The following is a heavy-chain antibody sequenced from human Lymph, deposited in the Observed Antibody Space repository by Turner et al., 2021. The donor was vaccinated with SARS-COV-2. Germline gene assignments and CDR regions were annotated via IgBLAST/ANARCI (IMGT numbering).Heavy chain of an antibody. Sequence: QVQLQESGPRLVKPLETLSLTCPVSGGSMNNNYWSWIRQPPGKGLEWIGFIFYRGNTNYNPSLKSRVTISVDTSENQFSLKLTSVTAADTAIYYCARQTVNNWVDPWGQGTLVTVSS. CDR1: GGSMNNNY. D-gene: IGHD2-21*02. CDR2: IFYRGNT. V-gene: IGHV4-59*01. J-gene: IGHJ5*02. CDR3: ARQTVNNWVDP.